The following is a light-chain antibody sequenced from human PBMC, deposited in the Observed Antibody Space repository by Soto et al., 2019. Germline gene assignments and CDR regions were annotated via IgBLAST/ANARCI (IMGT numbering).Light chain of an antibody. Sequence: DIQMTQSPSTLSASVGDRVIITCRASQSISSWLAWYQQKPGKAPDLLIYRAPHLQTGIPSRFSGSGSGTEFPLTISNLQPDDFANYYCQQYDRASWTFGPGTKVEIK. CDR1: QSISSW. CDR2: RAP. J-gene: IGKJ1*01. V-gene: IGKV1-5*03. CDR3: QQYDRASWT.